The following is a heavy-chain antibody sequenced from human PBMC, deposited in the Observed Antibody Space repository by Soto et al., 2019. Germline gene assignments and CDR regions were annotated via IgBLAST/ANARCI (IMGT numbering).Heavy chain of an antibody. CDR1: GGSVSSGSYY. J-gene: IGHJ6*02. D-gene: IGHD3-9*01. V-gene: IGHV4-61*01. Sequence: SETLSLTCTVSGGSVSSGSYYWSWIRQPPGKGLEWIGYIYYSGSTNYNPSLKSRVTISVDTSKNQFSLKLSSVTAADTAVYYCARAQPTDYDILTGYYWDFFCMDVWGQGTTVSVSS. CDR2: IYYSGST. CDR3: ARAQPTDYDILTGYYWDFFCMDV.